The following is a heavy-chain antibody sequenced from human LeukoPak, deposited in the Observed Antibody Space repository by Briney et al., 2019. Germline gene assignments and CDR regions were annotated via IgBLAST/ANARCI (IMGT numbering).Heavy chain of an antibody. CDR2: ISYDGSNK. Sequence: PGRSLRLSCAASGFTFSSYGMHWVRQARGKGLEWVAVISYDGSNKYYADSVKGRFTISRDNSKNTLYLQMNSLRAEDTAVYYCAKDWGYGDETIDYWGQGTLVTVSS. V-gene: IGHV3-30*18. J-gene: IGHJ4*02. D-gene: IGHD4-17*01. CDR3: AKDWGYGDETIDY. CDR1: GFTFSSYG.